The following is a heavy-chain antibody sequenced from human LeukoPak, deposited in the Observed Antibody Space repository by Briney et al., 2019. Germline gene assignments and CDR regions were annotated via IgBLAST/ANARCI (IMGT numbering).Heavy chain of an antibody. D-gene: IGHD3-22*01. J-gene: IGHJ5*02. CDR1: GFTVSNNY. CDR2: IYNRGST. Sequence: GGSLRLSCAASGFTVSNNYMRWVRQAPGKGLEWVSSIYNRGSTSYVGSVKGRFTISRDNSKNTLFLQMNSLRVEDTAVYYCARDYYGPWGQGTLVTVSS. V-gene: IGHV3-66*03. CDR3: ARDYYGP.